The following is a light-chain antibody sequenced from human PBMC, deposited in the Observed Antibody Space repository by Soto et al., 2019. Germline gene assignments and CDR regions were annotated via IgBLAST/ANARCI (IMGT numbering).Light chain of an antibody. CDR1: SSQIGSNT. V-gene: IGLV1-44*01. J-gene: IGLJ7*01. CDR2: DND. Sequence: QSVLTQPPSLSGTPGQRVTISCSGSSSQIGSNTVSWYQQLPGKAPKLLIYDNDRRPSGVPDRFPGSKSGTSGSLAISDLHSEDEAEYFCAAWHDSRNAWVFGGGTQLTVL. CDR3: AAWHDSRNAWV.